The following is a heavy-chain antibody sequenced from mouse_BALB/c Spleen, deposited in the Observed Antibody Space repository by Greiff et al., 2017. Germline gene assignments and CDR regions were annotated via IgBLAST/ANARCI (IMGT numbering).Heavy chain of an antibody. CDR2: ISSGGSYT. D-gene: IGHD2-2*01. J-gene: IGHJ4*01. V-gene: IGHV5-6-4*01. Sequence: EVKLVESGGGLVKPGGSLKLSCAASGFTFSSYTMSWVRQTPEKRLEWVATISSGGSYTYYPDSVKGRFTISRDNAKNTLYLQMSSLKSEDTAMYYCTRGGYDDYYAMDYWGQGTSVTVSS. CDR1: GFTFSSYT. CDR3: TRGGYDDYYAMDY.